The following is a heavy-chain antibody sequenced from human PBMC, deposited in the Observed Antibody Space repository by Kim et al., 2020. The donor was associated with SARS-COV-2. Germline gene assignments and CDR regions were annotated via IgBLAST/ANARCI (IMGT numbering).Heavy chain of an antibody. Sequence: SETLSLTCTVSGGSISSSSYYWGWIRQPPGKGLEWIGSIYYSGSTYYNPSLKSRVTISVDTSKNQFSLKLSSVTAADTAVYYCAGHVRRWLQLRARNFDYWGQGTLVTVSS. D-gene: IGHD5-12*01. V-gene: IGHV4-39*01. J-gene: IGHJ4*02. CDR2: IYYSGST. CDR1: GGSISSSSYY. CDR3: AGHVRRWLQLRARNFDY.